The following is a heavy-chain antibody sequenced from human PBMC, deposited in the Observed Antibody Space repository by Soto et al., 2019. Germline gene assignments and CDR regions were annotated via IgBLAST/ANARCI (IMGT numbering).Heavy chain of an antibody. J-gene: IGHJ4*02. CDR2: IYYSGST. CDR3: ARGIDFWSGWTFDY. Sequence: PSETLSLTCTVSGGSISSGDYYWSWIRQPPGKGLEWIGYIYYSGSTYYNPSLKSRATISVDTSKNQFSLKLSSVTAADTAVYYCARGIDFWSGWTFDYWGQGTLVTVSS. V-gene: IGHV4-30-4*01. CDR1: GGSISSGDYY. D-gene: IGHD3-3*01.